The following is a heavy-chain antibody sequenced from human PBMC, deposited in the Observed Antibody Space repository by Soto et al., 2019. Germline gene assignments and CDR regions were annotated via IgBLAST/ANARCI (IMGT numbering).Heavy chain of an antibody. CDR3: ARASGESYPGSRVFDS. D-gene: IGHD3-10*01. CDR2: IDPGDSDT. J-gene: IGHJ4*02. Sequence: KRLEWKGIIDPGDSDTRYSPSFKVQATIPVDKSIGTAYLLWSSLKASDTAIYYCARASGESYPGSRVFDSWGQGTRVTVSS. V-gene: IGHV5-51*01.